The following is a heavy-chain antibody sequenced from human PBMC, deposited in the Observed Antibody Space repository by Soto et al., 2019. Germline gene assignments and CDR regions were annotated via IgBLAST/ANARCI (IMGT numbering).Heavy chain of an antibody. Sequence: GGSLRLSCAASGFTFSSYAMSWVRQAPGKGLEWVSAISGSGGSTCYADSVKGRFTISRDNSKNPLYLQMNSLRAEDTAVYYCAKAKVGIVATNNYFDYWGQGTLVTVSS. J-gene: IGHJ4*02. D-gene: IGHD5-12*01. CDR3: AKAKVGIVATNNYFDY. CDR1: GFTFSSYA. V-gene: IGHV3-23*01. CDR2: ISGSGGST.